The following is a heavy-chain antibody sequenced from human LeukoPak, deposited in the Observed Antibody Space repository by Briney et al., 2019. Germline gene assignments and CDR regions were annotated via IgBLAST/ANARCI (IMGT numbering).Heavy chain of an antibody. V-gene: IGHV3-23*01. D-gene: IGHD1-26*01. CDR2: ISGSGGST. J-gene: IGHJ4*02. Sequence: GRSLRLSCAASGFTFSNYGMHWVRQAPGKGLEWVSAISGSGGSTYYADSVKGRFTISRDNSKNTLYLQMNSLRAEDTAVYYCAIIPTYSGSYYPRRGYWGQGTLVTVSS. CDR3: AIIPTYSGSYYPRRGY. CDR1: GFTFSNYG.